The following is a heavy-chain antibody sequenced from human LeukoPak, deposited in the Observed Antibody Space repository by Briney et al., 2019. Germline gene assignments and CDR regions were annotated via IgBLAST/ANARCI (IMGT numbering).Heavy chain of an antibody. J-gene: IGHJ4*02. CDR3: AKNDDSSGYYFDY. D-gene: IGHD3-22*01. Sequence: GGSLRLSCAASGFTFSSYAMSWVRQAPGKGLEWVSAISGSGGGTYYADSVKGRFTISRDNSKNTLSLQMNSLRAEDTAVYYCAKNDDSSGYYFDYWGQGTLVTVSS. CDR1: GFTFSSYA. V-gene: IGHV3-23*01. CDR2: ISGSGGGT.